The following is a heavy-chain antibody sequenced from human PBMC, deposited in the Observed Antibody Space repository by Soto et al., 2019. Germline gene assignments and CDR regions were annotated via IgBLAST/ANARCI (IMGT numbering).Heavy chain of an antibody. CDR3: ARDRGPLSFFDY. D-gene: IGHD3-10*01. V-gene: IGHV4-59*01. J-gene: IGHJ4*02. Sequence: QVQLQESGPGLVKASETLSLTCTVSGGSISSYYWSWIRQPPGKGLEWIGYIYNSGSTNYNPSLKSRXXIXVXXSKHQFSRKLSAVTAADTAVYYCARDRGPLSFFDYWGQGTLVTVSS. CDR2: IYNSGST. CDR1: GGSISSYY.